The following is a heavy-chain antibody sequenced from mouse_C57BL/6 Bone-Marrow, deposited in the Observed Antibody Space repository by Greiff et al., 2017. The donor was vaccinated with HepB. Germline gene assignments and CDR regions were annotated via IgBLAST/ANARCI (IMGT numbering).Heavy chain of an antibody. V-gene: IGHV5-6*01. J-gene: IGHJ4*01. D-gene: IGHD3-2*02. Sequence: EVMLVESGGDLVKPGGSLKLSCAASGFTFSSYGMYWVRQTPDKRLEWVATISSGGSYTYYPDSVKGRFTLSRDNAKNTPYLQMSSLKSEDTAMYYCARQIRLRAMDYWGQGTSVTVSS. CDR3: ARQIRLRAMDY. CDR2: ISSGGSYT. CDR1: GFTFSSYG.